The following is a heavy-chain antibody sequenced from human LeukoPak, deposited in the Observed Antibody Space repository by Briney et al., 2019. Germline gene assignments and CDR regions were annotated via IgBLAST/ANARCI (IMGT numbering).Heavy chain of an antibody. J-gene: IGHJ6*04. V-gene: IGHV3-48*03. Sequence: GGSLRLSCAASGFTFSSYEMNWVRQAPGKGLEWVSYISSSCSTIYYADSVKGRFTISRDNAKNSLYLRMNSLRAEDTAVYYCAELGITMIGGVWGKGTTVTVSS. CDR1: GFTFSSYE. D-gene: IGHD3-10*02. CDR2: ISSSCSTI. CDR3: AELGITMIGGV.